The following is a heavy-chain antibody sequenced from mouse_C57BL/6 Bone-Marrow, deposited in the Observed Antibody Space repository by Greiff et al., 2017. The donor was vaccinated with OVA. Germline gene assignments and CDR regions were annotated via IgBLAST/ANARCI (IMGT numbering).Heavy chain of an antibody. V-gene: IGHV2-2*01. CDR2: IWSGGST. Sequence: VKLKESGPGLVQPSQSLSITCTVSGFSLTSYGVHWVRQSPGKGLEWLGVIWSGGSTDYNAAFISRLSISKDNSKSQVFFKMNSLQADDTAIYYCARRPSYGNYRNYYAMDYWGQGTSVTVSS. CDR3: ARRPSYGNYRNYYAMDY. CDR1: GFSLTSYG. J-gene: IGHJ4*01. D-gene: IGHD2-1*01.